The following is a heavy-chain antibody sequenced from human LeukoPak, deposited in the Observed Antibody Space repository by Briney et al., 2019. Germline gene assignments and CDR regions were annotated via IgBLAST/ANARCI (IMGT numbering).Heavy chain of an antibody. CDR2: INPNSGDT. Sequence: ASVKVSCKASGYTFTDYYLHWVRQAPGQGFEWMGWINPNSGDTNYAQKFQGRVTMTRDTSISTAHMEMSRLRSYDTAVYFCARANFLYFSCTTFLFYYWGQGTLVTVSS. D-gene: IGHD2-2*01. CDR3: ARANFLYFSCTTFLFYY. J-gene: IGHJ4*02. CDR1: GYTFTDYY. V-gene: IGHV1-2*02.